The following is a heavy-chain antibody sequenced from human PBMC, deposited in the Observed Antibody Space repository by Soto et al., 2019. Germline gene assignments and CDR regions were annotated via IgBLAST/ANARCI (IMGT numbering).Heavy chain of an antibody. V-gene: IGHV4-39*01. CDR2: IYYSGRT. CDR1: GESISSSSYY. Sequence: SETLSLTCIVSGESISSSSYYWGWIRQPPGKGLEWIGSIYYSGRTYYNPSFKSRVTISIDTSKNQFSLKLSSVTATDTAVYSCARQRTTVVTQAYFDHWGQAALDTVSS. CDR3: ARQRTTVVTQAYFDH. D-gene: IGHD2-21*02. J-gene: IGHJ4*02.